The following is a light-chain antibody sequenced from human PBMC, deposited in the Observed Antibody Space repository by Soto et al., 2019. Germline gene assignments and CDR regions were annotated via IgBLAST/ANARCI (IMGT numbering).Light chain of an antibody. V-gene: IGLV2-23*01. Sequence: QSVLTQPASVSGSPGQSITISCTGTSSDVGSYNLVSWYQQHPGKAPTVMIYEGTKRPSGVSNRFSASKSGNTASLTISGLQAEDEADYYCCSYAGSNTWVFGGGTKLTVL. CDR3: CSYAGSNTWV. CDR2: EGT. CDR1: SSDVGSYNL. J-gene: IGLJ3*02.